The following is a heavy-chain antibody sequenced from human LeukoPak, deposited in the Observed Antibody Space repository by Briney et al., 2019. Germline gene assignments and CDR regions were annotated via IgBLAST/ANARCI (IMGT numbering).Heavy chain of an antibody. D-gene: IGHD6-6*01. V-gene: IGHV4-38-2*01. J-gene: IGHJ6*03. Sequence: SETLSLTCAVSGYSISSGYYWGWIRQPPGKGLEWIGSIYHSGSTYYNPSLKSRVTISVDTSKNQFSLKLSSVTAAGTAVYYCARQGRHYYYMDVWGKGTTVTVSS. CDR1: GYSISSGYY. CDR2: IYHSGST. CDR3: ARQGRHYYYMDV.